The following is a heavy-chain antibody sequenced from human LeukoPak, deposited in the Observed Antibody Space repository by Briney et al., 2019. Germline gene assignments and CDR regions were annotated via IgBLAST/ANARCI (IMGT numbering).Heavy chain of an antibody. CDR1: GYTFIGYY. CDR3: ARGGPGIAEAGEYYYSYMDV. CDR2: INLNSGGT. Sequence: ASVKVSCMASGYTFIGYYMHSVRQAPGQRLEWMGWINLNSGGTNYAQKFQGRVTMTRDTSISTDYMELSRLRSDDTAVYYCARGGPGIAEAGEYYYSYMDVWGKGATVTVSS. V-gene: IGHV1-2*02. D-gene: IGHD6-13*01. J-gene: IGHJ6*03.